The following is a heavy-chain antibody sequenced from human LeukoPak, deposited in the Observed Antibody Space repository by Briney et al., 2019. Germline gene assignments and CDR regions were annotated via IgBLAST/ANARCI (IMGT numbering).Heavy chain of an antibody. CDR2: IYSGGNT. Sequence: PGGSLRLSCAASGLTVSSNCMSWVRQAPGKGLEWVSFIYSGGNTYYADSVKGRFTISRDNSKNTLYLQMNSLRAEDTAVYYCAKGGSNYYYYYYMDVWGKGTTVTVSS. D-gene: IGHD3-10*01. V-gene: IGHV3-53*01. CDR3: AKGGSNYYYYYYMDV. J-gene: IGHJ6*03. CDR1: GLTVSSNC.